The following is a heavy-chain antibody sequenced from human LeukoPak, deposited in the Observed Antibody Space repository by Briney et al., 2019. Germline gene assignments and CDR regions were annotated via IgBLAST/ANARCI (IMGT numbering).Heavy chain of an antibody. J-gene: IGHJ4*02. CDR2: IYPGDSDT. Sequence: GESLKISCKGSGYNFINYWIGWVRQMPGKGLEWMGIIYPGDSDTRYSPSFQGQVTISADKSISTAYLQWSSLKASDTAMYYCARRSPMGGADCYDYWGQGTLVTVSS. CDR3: ARRSPMGGADCYDY. V-gene: IGHV5-51*01. CDR1: GYNFINYW. D-gene: IGHD2-21*01.